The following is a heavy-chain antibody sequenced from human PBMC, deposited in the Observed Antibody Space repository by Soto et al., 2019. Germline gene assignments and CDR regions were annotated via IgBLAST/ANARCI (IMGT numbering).Heavy chain of an antibody. J-gene: IGHJ4*02. CDR2: ISYDGSNK. Sequence: GGSLRLSCAASGFTFSSYGMHWVRQAPGKGLEWVAVISYDGSNKYYADSVKGRFTISRDNSKNTLYLQMNSLRAEDTAVYYCAKAGYYYDSSGYYYESDYFDYWGQGTLVTVSS. V-gene: IGHV3-30*18. D-gene: IGHD3-22*01. CDR1: GFTFSSYG. CDR3: AKAGYYYDSSGYYYESDYFDY.